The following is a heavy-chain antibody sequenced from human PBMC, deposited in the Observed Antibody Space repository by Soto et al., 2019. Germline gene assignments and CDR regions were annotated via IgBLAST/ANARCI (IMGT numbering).Heavy chain of an antibody. J-gene: IGHJ4*02. CDR1: GFSLSTSGVG. V-gene: IGHV2-5*02. CDR2: IYLDDDK. Sequence: QITLKESGPTLVKPTQTLTLTCTFSGFSLSTSGVGVGWIRQPPGKALEWLALIYLDDDKRYSPSLKSRLTITKDTSKNQVVLTMTNMDPVDTATYYCAHVYGGYDNFDYWGQGTLVTVSS. D-gene: IGHD5-12*01. CDR3: AHVYGGYDNFDY.